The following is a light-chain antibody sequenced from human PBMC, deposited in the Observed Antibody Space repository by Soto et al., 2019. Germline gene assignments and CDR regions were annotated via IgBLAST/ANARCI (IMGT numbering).Light chain of an antibody. CDR1: SNDIGTYEY. J-gene: IGLJ1*01. CDR3: SSYTTGSTLPWV. V-gene: IGLV2-14*01. CDR2: GVN. Sequence: QSALTQPASVSGSPGQSITISCTGSSNDIGTYEYVSWHQHHPGRAPKLIIFGVNDRPSGISDRFSGSKSGNTASLTIFGLQLEDEAVYNCSSYTTGSTLPWVFGTGTKVTVL.